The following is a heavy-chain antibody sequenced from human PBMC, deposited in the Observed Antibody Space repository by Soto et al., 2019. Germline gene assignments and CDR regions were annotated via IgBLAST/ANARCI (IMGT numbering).Heavy chain of an antibody. J-gene: IGHJ6*02. V-gene: IGHV4-61*01. CDR3: ARDRVHFGETHYYYGMDV. Sequence: PSETLSLTCTVSGGSISSSSYYWSWIRQPPGRGLEWIGYIYYSGSTNYNPSLKSRVTISVDTSKNQFSLKLSSVTAADTAVYYCARDRVHFGETHYYYGMDVWGQGTTVTVSS. CDR2: IYYSGST. CDR1: GGSISSSSYY. D-gene: IGHD3-10*01.